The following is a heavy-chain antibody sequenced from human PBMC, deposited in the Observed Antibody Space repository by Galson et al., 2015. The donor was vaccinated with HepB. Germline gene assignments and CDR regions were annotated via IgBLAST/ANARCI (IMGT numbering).Heavy chain of an antibody. Sequence: SVKLSCKASGVTFSSYTISWVRQAPGQGLEWMGRIIPILGIANYAHKFQGRVTITADKSTSTAYLQLSSLRSEDTAVYYCARAILTDGVGFGESYTTEDWFDPWGQGTLVTVSS. D-gene: IGHD3-10*01. CDR3: ARAILTDGVGFGESYTTEDWFDP. CDR1: GVTFSSYT. J-gene: IGHJ5*02. CDR2: IIPILGIA. V-gene: IGHV1-69*02.